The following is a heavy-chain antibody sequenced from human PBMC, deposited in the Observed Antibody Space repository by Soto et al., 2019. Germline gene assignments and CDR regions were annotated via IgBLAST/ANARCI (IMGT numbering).Heavy chain of an antibody. Sequence: GASVKVSCKASGGTFSSYAISWVRQAPGQGLEWMGGIIPIFGTANYAQKFQGRVTITADESTSTAYMELSSLRSEDTAVYYCARNFDWLPAPRLYYYYGMDVWGQGTTVTVSS. J-gene: IGHJ6*02. CDR2: IIPIFGTA. D-gene: IGHD3-9*01. CDR1: GGTFSSYA. V-gene: IGHV1-69*13. CDR3: ARNFDWLPAPRLYYYYGMDV.